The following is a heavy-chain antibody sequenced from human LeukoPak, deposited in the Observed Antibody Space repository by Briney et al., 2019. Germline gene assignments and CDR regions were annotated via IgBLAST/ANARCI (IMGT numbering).Heavy chain of an antibody. CDR2: ISAYNGNT. CDR1: GYTFTGYG. V-gene: IGHV1-18*01. J-gene: IGHJ5*02. D-gene: IGHD6-19*01. Sequence: APVKVSCKASGYTFTGYGISWVRQAPGQGLEWMGWISAYNGNTNYAQKLQGRVTMTTDTSTSTAYMELRSLRSDDTAVYYCARHLYSSGLKWFDPWGQRTLVTVSS. CDR3: ARHLYSSGLKWFDP.